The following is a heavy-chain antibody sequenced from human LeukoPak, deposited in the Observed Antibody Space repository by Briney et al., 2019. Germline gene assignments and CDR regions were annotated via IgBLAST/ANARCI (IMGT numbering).Heavy chain of an antibody. V-gene: IGHV5-51*01. J-gene: IGHJ6*03. CDR2: IYPGDSDT. CDR1: GYSFTSYW. D-gene: IGHD2-2*01. Sequence: GESLKISCKGSGYSFTSYWIGWVRQMPGKGLEWIGIIYPGDSDTRYSPSFQGQVTISADKSISTAYLQWSSLKASDTAMYYCARHRYCSSTSCPLDYYYMDVWGKGTTVTVSS. CDR3: ARHRYCSSTSCPLDYYYMDV.